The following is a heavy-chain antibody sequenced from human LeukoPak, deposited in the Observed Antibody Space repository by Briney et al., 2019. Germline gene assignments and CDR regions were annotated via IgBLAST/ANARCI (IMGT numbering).Heavy chain of an antibody. V-gene: IGHV3-21*01. CDR1: GFTFSSYS. CDR2: MSSSSSYI. D-gene: IGHD3-3*01. Sequence: PGGSLRLSCAASGFTFSSYSMNWVRQAPGKGLEWVSSMSSSSSYIYYADSVKGRFTISRDNAKNSLYLQMNSLRAEDTAVYCCARGLYDFWSGYYTGNTYWGQGTLVTVSS. J-gene: IGHJ4*02. CDR3: ARGLYDFWSGYYTGNTY.